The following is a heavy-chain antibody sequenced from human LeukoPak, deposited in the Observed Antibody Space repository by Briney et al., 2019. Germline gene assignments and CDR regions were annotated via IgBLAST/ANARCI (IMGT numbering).Heavy chain of an antibody. CDR1: GFTFRNYA. J-gene: IGHJ4*02. CDR3: AKGAIAAAGMGGYFDY. D-gene: IGHD6-13*01. CDR2: IGDTGVST. Sequence: GGSLRLSCAGSGFTFRNYAMSWVRQAPGKGLEWVSGIGDTGVSTYYTESVKGRFTISRDKSKNTLYLQMDSLRTEDTAVYYCAKGAIAAAGMGGYFDYWGQGTLVTVSS. V-gene: IGHV3-23*01.